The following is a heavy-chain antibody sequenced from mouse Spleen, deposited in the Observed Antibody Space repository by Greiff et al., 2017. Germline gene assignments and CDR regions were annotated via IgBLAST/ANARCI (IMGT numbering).Heavy chain of an antibody. CDR1: GYTFTDYN. Sequence: VQLKQSGPELVKPGASVKMSCKASGYTFTDYNMHWVKQSHGKSLEWIGYINPNNGGTSYNQKFKGKATLTVNKSSSTAYMELRSLTSEDSAVYYCARFPIYYDFRFAYWGQGTLVTVSA. J-gene: IGHJ3*01. CDR3: ARFPIYYDFRFAY. V-gene: IGHV1-22*01. CDR2: INPNNGGT. D-gene: IGHD2-4*01.